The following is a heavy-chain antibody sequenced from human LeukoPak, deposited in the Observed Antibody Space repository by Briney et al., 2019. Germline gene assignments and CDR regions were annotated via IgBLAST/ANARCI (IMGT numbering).Heavy chain of an antibody. CDR3: ARGGNGSGWYG. CDR1: GGSISSYY. D-gene: IGHD6-19*01. J-gene: IGHJ4*02. Sequence: KPSETLSLTCAVSGGSISSYYWSWIRQPAGKGLEWIGRIYSSGSTSGSTNYNPSLTIRVTMSLDTSKHQFSLMLSSVTAADTAVYYCARGGNGSGWYGWGQGTLVTVSS. V-gene: IGHV4-4*07. CDR2: IYSSGSTSGST.